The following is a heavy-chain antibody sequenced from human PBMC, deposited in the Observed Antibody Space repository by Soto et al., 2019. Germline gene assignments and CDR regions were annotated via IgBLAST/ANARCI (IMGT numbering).Heavy chain of an antibody. Sequence: QVQLVESGGGVVQPGRPLRLSCAASGFTFSSYAMHWVRQAPGKGLEWVAVISYDGSNKYYADSVKGRFTISRDNSKNTLYLQMNSLRAEDTAVYYCARDLDTFAETALDYWGQGTLVTVSS. CDR3: ARDLDTFAETALDY. D-gene: IGHD3-10*01. CDR1: GFTFSSYA. V-gene: IGHV3-30-3*01. CDR2: ISYDGSNK. J-gene: IGHJ4*02.